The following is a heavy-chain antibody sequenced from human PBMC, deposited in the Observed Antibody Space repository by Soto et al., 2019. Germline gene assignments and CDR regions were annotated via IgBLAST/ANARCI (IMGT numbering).Heavy chain of an antibody. CDR2: FDPEDGET. CDR3: ATGKTATLWFDP. CDR1: GYTLTELS. Sequence: QVQLVQSGAEVKKPGASVKVSCKVSGYTLTELSMHWLRQAPGKGLEWMGGFDPEDGETIYAQKFQGRVTMTEDTSTDTAYMELSSLRSADTAVYYWATGKTATLWFDPWGQGNLVTVSS. J-gene: IGHJ5*02. V-gene: IGHV1-24*01. D-gene: IGHD5-18*01.